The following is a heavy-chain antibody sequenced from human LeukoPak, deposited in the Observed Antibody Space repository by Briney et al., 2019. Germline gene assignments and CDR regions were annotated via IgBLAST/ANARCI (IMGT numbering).Heavy chain of an antibody. CDR1: GFTFGDYA. J-gene: IGHJ4*02. Sequence: GGSLRLSCTASGFTFGDYAMSWFRQAPGKGLEWVGFIRGKAYGGTTEYAASVKGRFTISRDDSKSIAYLQMNSLKTEDTAVYYCTRDLVQEGLGGYYFDYWGQGTLVTVSS. CDR2: IRGKAYGGTT. CDR3: TRDLVQEGLGGYYFDY. V-gene: IGHV3-49*03. D-gene: IGHD6-19*01.